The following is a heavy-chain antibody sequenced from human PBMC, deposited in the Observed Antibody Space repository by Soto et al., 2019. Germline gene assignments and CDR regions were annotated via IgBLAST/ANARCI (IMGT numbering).Heavy chain of an antibody. CDR1: GFTFSLYW. Sequence: GGSLRLSCAASGFTFSLYWMHWVRQAPGKGLVWVSHINSDGSSRTYADSVQGRFTISRDNTKNTLYLQMDSLRAEDTAVYYCARILRAVTPFDNWGPGTLVTVSS. CDR3: ARILRAVTPFDN. V-gene: IGHV3-74*01. J-gene: IGHJ4*02. CDR2: INSDGSSR. D-gene: IGHD4-4*01.